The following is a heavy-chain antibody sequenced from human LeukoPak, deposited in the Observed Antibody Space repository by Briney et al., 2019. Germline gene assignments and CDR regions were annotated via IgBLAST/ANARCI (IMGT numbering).Heavy chain of an antibody. Sequence: GGSLRLSCAASGFTFSDYYMSWIRQAPGKGLEWVSHIGSSGSTIYYADSVKGRFTISRDNSKNTLYLQMNSLRAEDTAVYYCARVLTTYYYGSVSYYYYYMDVWGKGTTVTISS. CDR2: IGSSGSTI. V-gene: IGHV3-11*01. D-gene: IGHD3-10*01. CDR3: ARVLTTYYYGSVSYYYYYMDV. J-gene: IGHJ6*03. CDR1: GFTFSDYY.